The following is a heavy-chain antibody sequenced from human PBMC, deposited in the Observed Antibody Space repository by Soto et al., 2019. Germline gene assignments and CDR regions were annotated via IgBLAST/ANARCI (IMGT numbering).Heavy chain of an antibody. CDR1: GLSITDSEMG. CDR2: IDSSGEK. J-gene: IGHJ5*02. V-gene: IGHV2-26*01. Sequence: QVTLKESGPVLVKPTETLTLRCTVSGLSITDSEMGVSWIRQPPGQPLEWLAHIDSSGEKSYRTFLKSRLAISKDTSTSQIVLTITNMDPADTATYYCARRHLAVAVSPWFDPWGQGIPVTVSS. CDR3: ARRHLAVAVSPWFDP. D-gene: IGHD6-19*01.